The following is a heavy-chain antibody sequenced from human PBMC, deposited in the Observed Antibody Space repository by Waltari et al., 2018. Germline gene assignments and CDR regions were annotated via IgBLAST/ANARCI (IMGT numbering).Heavy chain of an antibody. D-gene: IGHD2-15*01. CDR1: GDSMGDPDL. CDR2: VHRSGRT. CDR3: ARDRGRGLYLDS. Sequence: QLQLEQLGPGLVKPSETLSLICAVSGDSMGDPDLWNWVRQFPGKGLEWIGQVHRSGRTNYNPSFASRVTVSVDTSTGHFSLKVTSATAADTAVYYCARDRGRGLYLDSWGQGILVTVSP. J-gene: IGHJ4*02. V-gene: IGHV4-4*02.